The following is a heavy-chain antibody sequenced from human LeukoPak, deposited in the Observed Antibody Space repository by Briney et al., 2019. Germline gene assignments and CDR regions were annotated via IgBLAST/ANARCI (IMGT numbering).Heavy chain of an antibody. V-gene: IGHV4-59*11. Sequence: SETLSLTCTVSGGSISSHHWSWIRQPPGKGLEWIGYIYYSGSTNYNPSLKSRVTISVDTSKNQFSLKLSSVTAADTAVYYCARDQNWNYEGGYFDYWGQGTLVTVSS. CDR2: IYYSGST. J-gene: IGHJ4*02. D-gene: IGHD1-7*01. CDR3: ARDQNWNYEGGYFDY. CDR1: GGSISSHH.